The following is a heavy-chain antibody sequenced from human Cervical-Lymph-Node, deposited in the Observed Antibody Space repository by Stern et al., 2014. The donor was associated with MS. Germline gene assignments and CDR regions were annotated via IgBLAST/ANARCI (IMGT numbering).Heavy chain of an antibody. J-gene: IGHJ4*02. Sequence: EVQLVESGAEVKKPGESLKISCKGSGYSFTANWIAWVRQIPGKGLEWMGVIDPGDADTRYSPSFQGQVTIPADKSISTAYLQWSSLKASDTAMYYCARDYGDYAFDYWGQGTLVTVSS. V-gene: IGHV5-51*01. CDR3: ARDYGDYAFDY. D-gene: IGHD4-17*01. CDR1: GYSFTANW. CDR2: IDPGDADT.